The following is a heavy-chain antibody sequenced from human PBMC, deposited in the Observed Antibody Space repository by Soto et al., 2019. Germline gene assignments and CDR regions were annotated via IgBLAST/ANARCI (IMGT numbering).Heavy chain of an antibody. CDR2: ISGSGGST. CDR3: AKFSSMVRGVIINSWFDP. CDR1: GFTFSSYA. D-gene: IGHD3-10*01. J-gene: IGHJ5*02. Sequence: GGSLRLSCAASGFTFSSYAMSWVRQAPGKGLEWVSAISGSGGSTYYADSVKGRFTISRDNSKNTLYLQMNSLRAEDTAVYYCAKFSSMVRGVIINSWFDPWGQGTLVTVSS. V-gene: IGHV3-23*01.